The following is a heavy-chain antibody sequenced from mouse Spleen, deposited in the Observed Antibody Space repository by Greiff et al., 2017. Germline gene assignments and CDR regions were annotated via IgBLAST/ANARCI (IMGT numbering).Heavy chain of an antibody. CDR1: GYSITSGYY. CDR3: ASLRLTGTCFDY. J-gene: IGHJ2*01. Sequence: EVKLVESGPGLVKPSQSLSLTCSVTGYSITSGYYWNWIRQFPGNKLEWMGYISYDGSNNYNPSLKNRISITRDTSKNQFFLKLNSVTTEDTATYYCASLRLTGTCFDYWGQGTTLTVSS. V-gene: IGHV3-6*01. CDR2: ISYDGSN. D-gene: IGHD4-1*01.